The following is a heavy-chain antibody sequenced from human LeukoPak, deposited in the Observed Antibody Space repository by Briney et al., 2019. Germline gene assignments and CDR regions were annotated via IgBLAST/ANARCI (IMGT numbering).Heavy chain of an antibody. CDR1: GGSISSSSYY. CDR2: IYYSGST. J-gene: IGHJ4*02. V-gene: IGHV4-39*07. CDR3: ASLLDTAMVLDY. D-gene: IGHD5-18*01. Sequence: PSETLSLTCTVSGGSISSSSYYWGWIRQPPGKGLEWIGSIYYSGSTYYNPSLKSRVTISVDTSKNQFSLKLSSVTAADTAVYYCASLLDTAMVLDYWGQGTLVAVSS.